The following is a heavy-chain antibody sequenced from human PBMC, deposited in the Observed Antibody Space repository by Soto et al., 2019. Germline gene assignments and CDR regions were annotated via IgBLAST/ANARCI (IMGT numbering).Heavy chain of an antibody. CDR3: AREWGAFDI. Sequence: PGGSLRLSCAASGFTFSSYAMHWVRQAPGKGLEYVSAISSNGGSTYYANSVKGRFTISRDNSKNTLYLQMGSLRAEDMAVYYCAREWGAFDIWGQGTMVTVSS. J-gene: IGHJ3*02. CDR1: GFTFSSYA. CDR2: ISSNGGST. D-gene: IGHD3-16*01. V-gene: IGHV3-64*01.